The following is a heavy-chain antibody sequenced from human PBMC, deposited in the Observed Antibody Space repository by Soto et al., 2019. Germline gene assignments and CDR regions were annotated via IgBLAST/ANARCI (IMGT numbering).Heavy chain of an antibody. D-gene: IGHD3-22*01. Sequence: PSETLSLTCTVSGGSISSGGYYWSWIRQHPGKGLEWIGYIYYSGSTYYNPSLKSRVTISVDTSKNQFSLKLSSVTAADTAVYYCAREGTVRYDSSGYYFGYWGQGTLVTVSS. CDR2: IYYSGST. J-gene: IGHJ4*02. CDR1: GGSISSGGYY. V-gene: IGHV4-31*03. CDR3: AREGTVRYDSSGYYFGY.